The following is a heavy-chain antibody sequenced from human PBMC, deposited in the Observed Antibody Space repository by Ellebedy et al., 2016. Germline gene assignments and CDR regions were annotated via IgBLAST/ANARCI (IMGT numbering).Heavy chain of an antibody. CDR3: APRAIAAPK. Sequence: GGSLRLXCTGSGYIFNSFAMSWVRQSPGKGLEWVSLIYSGGDTSYADSVKGRFTISRDSSRNTLYLQMNSLRAEDTAVYYCAPRAIAAPKWGQGTLVTVSS. CDR1: GYIFNSFA. V-gene: IGHV3-53*01. D-gene: IGHD6-6*01. CDR2: IYSGGDT. J-gene: IGHJ4*02.